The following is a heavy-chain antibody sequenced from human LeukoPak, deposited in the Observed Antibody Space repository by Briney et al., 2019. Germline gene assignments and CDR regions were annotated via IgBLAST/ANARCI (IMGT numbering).Heavy chain of an antibody. V-gene: IGHV1-18*01. Sequence: ASVKVSCKASGYTFTSYDINWARQAPGQGLEWMGWISAYNGNTNYAQKLQGRVTMTTDTSTSTAYMELRSLRSDDTAVYYCARDDYGDYVVWGQGTLVTVSS. CDR3: ARDDYGDYVV. J-gene: IGHJ4*02. CDR1: GYTFTSYD. CDR2: ISAYNGNT. D-gene: IGHD4-17*01.